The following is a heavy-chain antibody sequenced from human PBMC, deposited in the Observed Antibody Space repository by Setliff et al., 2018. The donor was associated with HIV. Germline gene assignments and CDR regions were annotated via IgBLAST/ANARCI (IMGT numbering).Heavy chain of an antibody. Sequence: GESLKISCKASGYTFSTYWIGWVRQKPGKGLEYMGIIYAGDSDARYSPSLQGQVTFSADKSISTVYLQWSSLKTSDTAMCYCARGSGHDKGSWFDPWGQGTLVTVSS. J-gene: IGHJ5*02. CDR2: IYAGDSDA. CDR3: ARGSGHDKGSWFDP. CDR1: GYTFSTYW. D-gene: IGHD5-12*01. V-gene: IGHV5-51*01.